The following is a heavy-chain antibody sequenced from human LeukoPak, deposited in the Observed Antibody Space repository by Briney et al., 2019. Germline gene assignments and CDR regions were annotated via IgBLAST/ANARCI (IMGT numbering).Heavy chain of an antibody. CDR2: IYTSGRT. CDR3: ARGVYYYDSSGYYPDAFDI. J-gene: IGHJ3*02. V-gene: IGHV4-4*07. D-gene: IGHD3-22*01. Sequence: SETLSLTCTVPGGSTSSYYWSWIRQPAGKGLEWIGRIYTSGRTNYNPSLKSRVTMSVDTSKNQFSLKLSSVTAADTAVYYCARGVYYYDSSGYYPDAFDIWGQGTMVTVSS. CDR1: GGSTSSYY.